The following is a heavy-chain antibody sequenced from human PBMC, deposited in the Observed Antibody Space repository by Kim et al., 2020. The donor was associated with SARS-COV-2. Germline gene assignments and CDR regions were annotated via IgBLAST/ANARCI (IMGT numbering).Heavy chain of an antibody. Sequence: TPSLRIRVTRSVETSKNQFSLKVSSVTAADTAVYYCARGAPGEATIGFDYWGQGTLVTVSS. J-gene: IGHJ4*02. D-gene: IGHD5-12*01. CDR3: ARGAPGEATIGFDY. V-gene: IGHV4-31*02.